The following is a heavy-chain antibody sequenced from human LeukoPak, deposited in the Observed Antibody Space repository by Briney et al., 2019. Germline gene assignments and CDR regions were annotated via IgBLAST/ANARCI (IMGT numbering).Heavy chain of an antibody. Sequence: ASVNVSCKASGYTFTRYDINWVRQATGPGLEWMGWMKPNSGNTGYAQKFQGRVTMTRNTSISTAYMELSSLRSEDTAVYYCARGFSYAPEWLFNYYYYYYMDVWGKGTTVTVSS. V-gene: IGHV1-8*01. D-gene: IGHD3-3*01. J-gene: IGHJ6*03. CDR1: GYTFTRYD. CDR2: MKPNSGNT. CDR3: ARGFSYAPEWLFNYYYYYYMDV.